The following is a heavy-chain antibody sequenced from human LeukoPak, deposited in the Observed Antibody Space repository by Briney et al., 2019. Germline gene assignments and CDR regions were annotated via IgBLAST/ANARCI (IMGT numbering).Heavy chain of an antibody. CDR1: GGTFSSYA. Sequence: GASVKVSCKASGGTFSSYAISWVRQAPGQGLEWMGGIIPIFGTANYAQKLQGRVTMTTDTSTSTAYMELRSLRSDDTAVYYCARVGDCLDYWGQGTLVTVSS. CDR3: ARVGDCLDY. J-gene: IGHJ4*02. V-gene: IGHV1-69*05. CDR2: IIPIFGTA.